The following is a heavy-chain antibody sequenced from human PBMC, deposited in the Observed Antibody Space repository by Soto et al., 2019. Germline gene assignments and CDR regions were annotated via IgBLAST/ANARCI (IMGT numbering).Heavy chain of an antibody. D-gene: IGHD2-15*01. V-gene: IGHV3-11*01. CDR1: Y. J-gene: IGHJ6*02. Sequence: YISWIRQAPGKGLEWVSYISSSGTIIYHADSVKGRFTISRDNAKNSLFLQMNSLRAEDTAVYYCARGKSIFYGMDVWGQGTTVTVYS. CDR3: ARGKSIFYGMDV. CDR2: ISSSGTII.